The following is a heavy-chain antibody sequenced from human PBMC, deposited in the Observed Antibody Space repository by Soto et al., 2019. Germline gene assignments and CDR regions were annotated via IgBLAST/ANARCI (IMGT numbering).Heavy chain of an antibody. CDR3: ARGRSSGLDAFDI. Sequence: PSETLSLTWTVSGDSVSSGSYYWSWIRQPPGKGLEWIGYIYYSGSTNYNPSLKSRVTISVDTSKNQFSLKLSSVTAAYTAVYYCARGRSSGLDAFDIWGQGTMVTASS. CDR2: IYYSGST. CDR1: GDSVSSGSYY. V-gene: IGHV4-61*01. D-gene: IGHD3-22*01. J-gene: IGHJ3*02.